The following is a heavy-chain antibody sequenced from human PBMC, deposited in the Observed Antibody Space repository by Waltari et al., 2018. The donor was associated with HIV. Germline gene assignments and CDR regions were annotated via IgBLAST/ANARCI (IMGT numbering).Heavy chain of an antibody. CDR2: ISSSTSTI. CDR3: AREYGPYCDS. Sequence: EVQLVESGGGLVQPGGSLRLSCAASGFTFRSYSMNWVRQAPGKGLEWVSYISSSTSTIYNVDSVKCRFTIPRDNARNSLYLQMNSLRAEDTAVYYCAREYGPYCDSCGQGTLVTVSS. V-gene: IGHV3-48*01. J-gene: IGHJ4*02. CDR1: GFTFRSYS. D-gene: IGHD3-10*01.